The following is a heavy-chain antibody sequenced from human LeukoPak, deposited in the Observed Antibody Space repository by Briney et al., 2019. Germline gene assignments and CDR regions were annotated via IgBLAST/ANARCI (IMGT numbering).Heavy chain of an antibody. J-gene: IGHJ4*02. CDR1: GYTFTSNY. D-gene: IGHD3-10*01. Sequence: ASVKVSCKAFGYTFTSNYMHWVRQAPGQGPEWMGVINPSGGSTTYAQKFQGRVTLTRDMSTSTVYMELRSLRSDDTAVYYCARDLYSRRMNYYGWGSYFAYWGQGTLVTVSS. CDR3: ARDLYSRRMNYYGWGSYFAY. V-gene: IGHV1-46*01. CDR2: INPSGGST.